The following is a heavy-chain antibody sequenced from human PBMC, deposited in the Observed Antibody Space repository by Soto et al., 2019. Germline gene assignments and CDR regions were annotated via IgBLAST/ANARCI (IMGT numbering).Heavy chain of an antibody. D-gene: IGHD3-22*01. Sequence: QVHLVQSGAEVKKPGASVKVSCKASGYIFSTYTMHWVRQAPGQRLEWMGWINAANGNTKYSQNFQGRVTISRDTSASTAHLELSSLRSEDTAVYYCARVSFETSGYADYWGQGTLVTVSS. V-gene: IGHV1-3*01. CDR2: INAANGNT. CDR3: ARVSFETSGYADY. CDR1: GYIFSTYT. J-gene: IGHJ4*02.